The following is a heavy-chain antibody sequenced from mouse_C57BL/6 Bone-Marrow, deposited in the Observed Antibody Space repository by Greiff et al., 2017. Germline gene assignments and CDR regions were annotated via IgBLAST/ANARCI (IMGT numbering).Heavy chain of an antibody. Sequence: QVQLQQSGAELARPGASVKLSCKASGYTFTSYGISWVKQRTGQGLEWIGEIYPRSGNTYYNEKFKGKATLTADTSSSTAYMELRSLTSKYSAVYFCARSLIYYDYDTVAYWGQGTLVTVSA. CDR1: GYTFTSYG. J-gene: IGHJ3*01. V-gene: IGHV1-81*01. D-gene: IGHD2-4*01. CDR2: IYPRSGNT. CDR3: ARSLIYYDYDTVAY.